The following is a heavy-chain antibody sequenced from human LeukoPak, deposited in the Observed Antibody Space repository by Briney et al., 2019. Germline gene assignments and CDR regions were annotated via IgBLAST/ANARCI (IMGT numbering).Heavy chain of an antibody. V-gene: IGHV3-33*01. CDR1: GFTFSNFG. J-gene: IGHJ4*02. Sequence: GTSLRLSCAASGFTFSNFGMHWVRQAPDKGLEWVAATWYDGSNKYYADSVKGRFTISRDNSKNTLYLQMNSLRAEDTAVYYCAREGVGSSGPGDYWGQGTLVTVSS. CDR3: AREGVGSSGPGDY. CDR2: TWYDGSNK. D-gene: IGHD1-26*01.